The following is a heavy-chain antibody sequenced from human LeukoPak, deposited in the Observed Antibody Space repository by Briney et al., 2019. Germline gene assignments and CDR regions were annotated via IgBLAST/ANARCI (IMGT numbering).Heavy chain of an antibody. CDR2: IKQDGSEK. J-gene: IGHJ3*02. CDR3: ASSHPYCSGGSCYVDAFDI. V-gene: IGHV3-7*01. CDR1: GFTFSSYW. D-gene: IGHD2-15*01. Sequence: PGGSLRLSCAASGFTFSSYWMSWVRQAPGKRLEWVANIKQDGSEKYYVDSVKGRFTISRDNAKNSLYLQMNSLRAEDTAVYYCASSHPYCSGGSCYVDAFDIWGQGTMVTVSS.